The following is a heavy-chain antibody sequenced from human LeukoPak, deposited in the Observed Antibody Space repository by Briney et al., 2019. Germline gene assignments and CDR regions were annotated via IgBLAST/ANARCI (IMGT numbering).Heavy chain of an antibody. CDR3: ARDPGAFPYFFDY. CDR1: GFTFNNHA. Sequence: PGGSLRLSCAASGFTFNNHALTWVRQTPGKGLECGSAIGGDGISPYYADSVRGRFTISRDNSKHTLYLQMNSLRVEDTAVYFCARDPGAFPYFFDYWGQGTLVTVSS. J-gene: IGHJ4*02. D-gene: IGHD4/OR15-4a*01. V-gene: IGHV3-23*01. CDR2: IGGDGISP.